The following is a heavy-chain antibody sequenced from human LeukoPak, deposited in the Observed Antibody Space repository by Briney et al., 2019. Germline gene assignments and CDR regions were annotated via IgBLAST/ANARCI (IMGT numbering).Heavy chain of an antibody. J-gene: IGHJ5*02. D-gene: IGHD2-8*01. Sequence: GGSLRLSCAASGFIFSTYWMHWVRQAPGKGLVWVSRINSDGSSTNYADSVKGRFIISRDNAKNTLYPQMNSLRADDTAVYYCARARLMNWFDPWGLGTLVIVSS. CDR1: GFIFSTYW. CDR3: ARARLMNWFDP. CDR2: INSDGSST. V-gene: IGHV3-74*01.